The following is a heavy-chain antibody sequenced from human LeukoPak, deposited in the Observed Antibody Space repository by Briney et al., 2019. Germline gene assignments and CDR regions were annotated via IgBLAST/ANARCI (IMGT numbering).Heavy chain of an antibody. CDR2: INHSGST. V-gene: IGHV4-34*01. J-gene: IGHJ5*02. CDR3: ARHLKVHEFDP. CDR1: GFSFSYYG. Sequence: GSLRLSCAASGFSFSYYGMNWVRQAPGKGLEWIGEINHSGSTNYNPSLKSRVTISVDTSKNQFSLKLSSVTAADTAVYYCARHLKVHEFDPWGQGTLVTVSS.